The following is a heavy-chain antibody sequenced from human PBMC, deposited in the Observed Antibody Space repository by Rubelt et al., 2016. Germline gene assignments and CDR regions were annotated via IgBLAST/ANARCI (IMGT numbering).Heavy chain of an antibody. Sequence: ALGKGLEWVSVIYSGGSTYYADSVKGRFTISRDNSKNTLYLQMNSLRAEDTAVYYCARGEMATDAFDIWGQGTMVTVSS. CDR2: IYSGGST. D-gene: IGHD5-24*01. J-gene: IGHJ3*02. CDR3: ARGEMATDAFDI. V-gene: IGHV3-66*01.